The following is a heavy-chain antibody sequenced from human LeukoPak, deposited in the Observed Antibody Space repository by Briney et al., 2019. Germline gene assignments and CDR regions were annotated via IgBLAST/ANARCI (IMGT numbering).Heavy chain of an antibody. CDR3: ARLGFMITFGGVIVPRGYFDY. Sequence: SETLSLTCTVSGGSISSSSYYWGWIRQPPGKGLEWIGSIYYSGSTYYNPSLKSRVTISVDTSKNQFSLKLSSVTAADTAVYYCARLGFMITFGGVIVPRGYFDYWGQGTLVTASS. V-gene: IGHV4-39*01. J-gene: IGHJ4*02. CDR1: GGSISSSSYY. D-gene: IGHD3-16*02. CDR2: IYYSGST.